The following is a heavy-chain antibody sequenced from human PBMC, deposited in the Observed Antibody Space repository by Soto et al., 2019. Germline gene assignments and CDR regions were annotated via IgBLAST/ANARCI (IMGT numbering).Heavy chain of an antibody. V-gene: IGHV1-2*02. CDR3: ARDPGALGEVWDF. D-gene: IGHD3-10*01. CDR1: GYTFTGYY. CDR2: INPNTGDT. Sequence: QVRLVQSGAEVKRPGASVKVSCKASGYTFTGYYMYWVRQAPGQGLEWMGWINPNTGDTNYAQRFQGRVTMTRDTSINTAYMDLSRLRSDDTAVYYCARDPGALGEVWDFWGQGTLVTVSS. J-gene: IGHJ4*02.